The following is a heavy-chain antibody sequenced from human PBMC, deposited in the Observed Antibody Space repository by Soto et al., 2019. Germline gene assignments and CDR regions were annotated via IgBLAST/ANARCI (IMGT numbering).Heavy chain of an antibody. Sequence: GGSLRLSCAASGFTFSSYAMSWVRQAPGKGLEWVSAISGSGGSTYYADSVKGRFTISRDNSKNTLYLQMNSLRAEDTAVYYCATVGYYDFWSGYYSLPNYYYYGMDVWGQGTTVTVSS. D-gene: IGHD3-3*01. V-gene: IGHV3-23*01. J-gene: IGHJ6*02. CDR2: ISGSGGST. CDR3: ATVGYYDFWSGYYSLPNYYYYGMDV. CDR1: GFTFSSYA.